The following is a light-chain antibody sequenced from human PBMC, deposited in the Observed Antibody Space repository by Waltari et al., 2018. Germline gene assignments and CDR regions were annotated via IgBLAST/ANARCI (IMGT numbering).Light chain of an antibody. CDR2: AAS. V-gene: IGKV1-16*02. CDR3: QQYKSFPIT. Sequence: DIQMTQSPSSLSASLADRVTSTCRASQGISNYLACFQQKPGQAPKSLIYAASTLQSGVASKFSGSGSGTDFTLTINSLQPEDFATYYCQQYKSFPITFGQGTRLEMK. J-gene: IGKJ5*01. CDR1: QGISNY.